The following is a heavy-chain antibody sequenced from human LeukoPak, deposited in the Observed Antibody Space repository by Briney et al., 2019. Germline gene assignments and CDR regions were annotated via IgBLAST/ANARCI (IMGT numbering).Heavy chain of an antibody. J-gene: IGHJ4*02. CDR1: GGSVSSYS. V-gene: IGHV4-4*07. CDR2: LYTGGNT. D-gene: IGHD6-19*01. Sequence: SETLSLTCTVPGGSVSSYSRNWIRQPAEKGLEWIGRLYTGGNTNYNPSLKSRVTMSLDTSKNQFSLELTSVTAADTALYYCARHSSGSFDYWGQGILVTVSS. CDR3: ARHSSGSFDY.